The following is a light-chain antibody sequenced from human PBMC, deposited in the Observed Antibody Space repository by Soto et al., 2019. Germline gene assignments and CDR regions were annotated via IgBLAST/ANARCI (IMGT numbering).Light chain of an antibody. Sequence: QSALTQPASVSGSAGQSITISCSGTMRDVGAYNLVSWYQQHPGTAPKLIIYEVRNRPSGVSDRFSGSKTSNTASLTISGLQAEDEADYYCSSFTSTSTLVFGTGTKLTVL. J-gene: IGLJ1*01. V-gene: IGLV2-14*01. CDR2: EVR. CDR3: SSFTSTSTLV. CDR1: MRDVGAYNL.